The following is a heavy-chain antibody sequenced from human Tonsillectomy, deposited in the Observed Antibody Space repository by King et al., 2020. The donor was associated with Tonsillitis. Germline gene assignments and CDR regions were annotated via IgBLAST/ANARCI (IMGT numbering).Heavy chain of an antibody. J-gene: IGHJ6*03. CDR3: TTNTESYYHSSGYYAYYYYYMDV. Sequence: VQLVESGGGLVKPGGSLRLSCAASGFTFSNAWMSWVRQAPGKGLEWVGRIKSKTDGGTTDYAAPVKGRFTISRDDSKNTLYLQMNSLKTEDTAVDYWTTNTESYYHSSGYYAYYYYYMDVWGKGTTVTV. D-gene: IGHD3-22*01. CDR1: GFTFSNAW. V-gene: IGHV3-15*01. CDR2: IKSKTDGGTT.